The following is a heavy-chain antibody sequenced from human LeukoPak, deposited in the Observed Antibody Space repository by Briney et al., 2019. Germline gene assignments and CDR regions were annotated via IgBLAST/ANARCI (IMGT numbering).Heavy chain of an antibody. V-gene: IGHV6-1*01. CDR3: ARESVERRFEY. CDR1: RDSVSTKYAA. CDR2: TQYRSEVPF. D-gene: IGHD5-24*01. Sequence: SQTLSLTCAISRDSVSTKYAAWNWIRHSPSRALEWLRRTQYRSEVPFDYALSMKGRITVNPDTSKKQFSLQLSSVTPKDTAVYYCARESVERRFEYWGQGKLVTVSS. J-gene: IGHJ4*02.